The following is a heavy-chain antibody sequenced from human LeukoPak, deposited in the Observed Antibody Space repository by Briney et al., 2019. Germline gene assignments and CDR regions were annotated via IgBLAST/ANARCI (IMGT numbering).Heavy chain of an antibody. Sequence: EASVKVSCKASGYTFTSYYMHWVRQAPGQGLEWMGIINPSGGSTSYAQKFQGRVTMTRDTSTSTVYMELSSLRSEDTAVYYCARVLGDYDFWSGSESDAFDIWGQGTMVTVSS. CDR3: ARVLGDYDFWSGSESDAFDI. CDR1: GYTFTSYY. J-gene: IGHJ3*02. V-gene: IGHV1-46*01. D-gene: IGHD3-3*01. CDR2: INPSGGST.